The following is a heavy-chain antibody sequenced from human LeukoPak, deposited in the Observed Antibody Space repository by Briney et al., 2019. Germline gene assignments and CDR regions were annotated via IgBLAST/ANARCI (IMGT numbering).Heavy chain of an antibody. J-gene: IGHJ4*02. D-gene: IGHD3-22*01. V-gene: IGHV3-9*01. CDR1: GFNFDDYA. CDR3: VRRQGSGYYFGIDY. CDR2: INWKSGNI. Sequence: GGSLRLSCAASGFNFDDYAMFWVRQAPGKGLEWVSGINWKSGNIGYADSVKGRFTISRDSAKNSLYLQMNSLRAEDTALYYCVRRQGSGYYFGIDYWGQGTLVTVSS.